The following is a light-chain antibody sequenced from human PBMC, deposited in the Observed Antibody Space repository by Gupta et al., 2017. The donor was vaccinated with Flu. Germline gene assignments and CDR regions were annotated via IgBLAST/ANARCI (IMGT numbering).Light chain of an antibody. J-gene: IGLJ1*01. CDR2: DVT. Sequence: SAPTQPRSVSGSPGQSVTISCTGTSSDVGSSNRVSWYQQRPGKAPKLILYDVTERPSGVPDRFSGSKSGNTASLSISGLQADDEADYYCSSHAGRVTWLFGTGTTVTVL. CDR3: SSHAGRVTWL. CDR1: SSDVGSSNR. V-gene: IGLV2-11*01.